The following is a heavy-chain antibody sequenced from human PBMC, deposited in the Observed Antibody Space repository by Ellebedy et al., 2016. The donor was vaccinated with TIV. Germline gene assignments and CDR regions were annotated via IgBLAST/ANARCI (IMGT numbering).Heavy chain of an antibody. J-gene: IGHJ4*02. D-gene: IGHD7-27*01. CDR1: GFTFSSYA. CDR3: AKGRRMVYSTGGLDY. Sequence: GESLKISCAASGFTFSSYAMSWVRQAPGKGLEWVSGISGSGGNTYYADSVKGRFTISRDKSKNARYLQMNSLRAEDTAVHYCAKGRRMVYSTGGLDYWGQGTLVTVSS. CDR2: ISGSGGNT. V-gene: IGHV3-23*01.